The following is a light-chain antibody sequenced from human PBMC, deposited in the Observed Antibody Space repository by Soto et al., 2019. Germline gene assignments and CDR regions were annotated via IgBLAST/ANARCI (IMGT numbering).Light chain of an antibody. CDR1: QSVSSY. CDR2: DAS. V-gene: IGKV3-11*01. CDR3: QQRSNWPRGVT. Sequence: EIVLTQSPATLSLSPGERATLSCRASQSVSSYLAWYQQKPGQAPRLLIYDASNRATGIPARFSGSGSGTDFTLTISSLEPEDFAVYYCQQRSNWPRGVTFRPGTKVDIK. J-gene: IGKJ3*01.